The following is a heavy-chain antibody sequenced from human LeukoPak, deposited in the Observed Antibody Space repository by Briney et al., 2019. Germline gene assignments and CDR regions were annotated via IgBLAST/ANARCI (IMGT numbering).Heavy chain of an antibody. V-gene: IGHV3-9*03. CDR1: GFTFDDYA. CDR3: AKDEFVASDFAGAFDV. J-gene: IGHJ3*01. D-gene: IGHD2-21*01. CDR2: ISWNSGSI. Sequence: GGSLRLSCAASGFTFDDYAMHLVRQAPGKGLEWVSGISWNSGSIGYADSVKGRFTISRDNAKNSLYLQMNSLRAGDMALYYCAKDEFVASDFAGAFDVWGQGAMVTVSS.